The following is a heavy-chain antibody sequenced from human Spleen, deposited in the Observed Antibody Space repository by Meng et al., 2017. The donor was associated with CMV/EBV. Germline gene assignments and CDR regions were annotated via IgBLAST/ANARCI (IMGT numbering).Heavy chain of an antibody. CDR2: INHRGSS. V-gene: IGHV4-34*01. Sequence: SETLSLTCAVYGGSFTDHYWSWSRQTPGKGLEWIGEINHRGSSNYNPSLRSRVTISADTSKNQFSLRLNSVTAEDTAMYFCARALVVNHYYDSSGYYHLCAFDTWGQGGMVTVSS. CDR3: ARALVVNHYYDSSGYYHLCAFDT. CDR1: GGSFTDHY. D-gene: IGHD3-22*01. J-gene: IGHJ3*02.